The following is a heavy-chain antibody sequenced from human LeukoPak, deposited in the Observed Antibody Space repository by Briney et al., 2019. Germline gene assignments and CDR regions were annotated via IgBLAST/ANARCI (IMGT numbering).Heavy chain of an antibody. CDR1: GFTVSSNY. CDR3: ARERSIAAAVPDY. D-gene: IGHD6-13*01. CDR2: IYSGGST. Sequence: GGSLRLSCAASGFTVSSNYMSWVRQAPGKGLEWVGVIYSGGSTYYADSVKCRFTISRENSKNRLYLQMNSLIAEATAVYYCARERSIAAAVPDYWGQGTLVTVSS. V-gene: IGHV3-66*01. J-gene: IGHJ4*02.